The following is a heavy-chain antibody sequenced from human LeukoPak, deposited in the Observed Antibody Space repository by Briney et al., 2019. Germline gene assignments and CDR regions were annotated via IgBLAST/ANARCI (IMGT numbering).Heavy chain of an antibody. CDR1: GFTFSSYS. CDR3: ARDPGSGSYTYYFDY. CDR2: ISCSSSYI. D-gene: IGHD1-26*01. V-gene: IGHV3-21*01. Sequence: GGSLRLSCAASGFTFSSYSMNWVRQAPGKGLEWVSSISCSSSYIYYADSVKGRFTISRDNAKNSLYLQMNSLRAEDTAVYYCARDPGSGSYTYYFDYWGKGTLVTVSS. J-gene: IGHJ4*02.